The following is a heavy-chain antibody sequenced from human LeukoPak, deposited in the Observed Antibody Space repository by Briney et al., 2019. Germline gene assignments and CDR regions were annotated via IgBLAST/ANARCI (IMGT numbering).Heavy chain of an antibody. V-gene: IGHV1-46*01. CDR2: INPSGGT. CDR1: GYTFSIYN. J-gene: IGHJ4*02. D-gene: IGHD4-11*01. Sequence: ASVKVSCKASGYTFSIYNLHWVRLAPGQGLEWMGIINPSGGTSYAQKLQGRITMTRDTSTVYMELRSLRSDDTAVYYCARDPSDSNDYWGQGTLVTVSS. CDR3: ARDPSDSNDY.